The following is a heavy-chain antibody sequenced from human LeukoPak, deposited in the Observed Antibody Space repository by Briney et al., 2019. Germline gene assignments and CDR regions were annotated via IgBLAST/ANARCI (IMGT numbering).Heavy chain of an antibody. CDR3: ARVTIVGASGNYYYNMDV. CDR1: GGSISSYY. CDR2: INYSGST. D-gene: IGHD1-26*01. V-gene: IGHV4-59*01. Sequence: PSETLSLTCTVSGGSISSYYWSWIRQSPGKGLEWIGYINYSGSTNYNPSLKSRVTISADTPKMQFSLKLSSVTAADTAVYYCARVTIVGASGNYYYNMDVWGQGTTVTVSS. J-gene: IGHJ6*02.